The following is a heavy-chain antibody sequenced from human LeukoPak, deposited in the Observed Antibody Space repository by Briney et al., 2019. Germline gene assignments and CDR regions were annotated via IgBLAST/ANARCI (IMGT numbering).Heavy chain of an antibody. CDR2: IYYSGST. V-gene: IGHV4-31*03. CDR1: GGSINSGGYY. CDR3: ARTGTTRWFDP. Sequence: SQTLSLTCTVSGGSINSGGYYWSWIRQHPGKGLEWIGYIYYSGSTYYNPSLKSRVTISVDTSKIQFSLKLSSVTAADTAVDYCARTGTTRWFDPWGQGTLVTVFS. J-gene: IGHJ5*02. D-gene: IGHD1-1*01.